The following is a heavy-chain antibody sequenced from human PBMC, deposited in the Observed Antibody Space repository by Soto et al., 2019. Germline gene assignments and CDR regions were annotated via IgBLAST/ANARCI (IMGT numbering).Heavy chain of an antibody. V-gene: IGHV1-24*01. D-gene: IGHD4-17*01. CDR3: ATVRNDYGDYVGAFDI. J-gene: IGHJ3*02. Sequence: ASVKVSCKVSGYTLTELSMHWVRQAPGKGLEWMGSFDPEDGETIYAQKFQGRVTMTEDTSTDTAYMELSSLRSEDTAVYYCATVRNDYGDYVGAFDIWGQGTMVTVSS. CDR2: FDPEDGET. CDR1: GYTLTELS.